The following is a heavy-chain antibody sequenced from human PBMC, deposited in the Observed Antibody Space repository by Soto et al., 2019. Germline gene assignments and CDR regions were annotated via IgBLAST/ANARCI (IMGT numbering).Heavy chain of an antibody. Sequence: EVQLVESGGGLVKPGGSLRLSCAASGFTFSSYNMNWVRQAPGKGLEWVSSLSSSSTYIYYADSVKGRFSISRDNAKKSLYLQMTSLSAEDTAVYYCAGGGINYGDYRSMDVWGKGASVTVSS. CDR1: GFTFSSYN. V-gene: IGHV3-21*01. D-gene: IGHD4-17*01. CDR2: LSSSSTYI. CDR3: AGGGINYGDYRSMDV. J-gene: IGHJ6*03.